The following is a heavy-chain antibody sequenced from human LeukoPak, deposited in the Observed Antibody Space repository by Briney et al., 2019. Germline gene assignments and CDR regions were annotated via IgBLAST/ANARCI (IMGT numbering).Heavy chain of an antibody. CDR3: ARDVEDSRTGGLDC. CDR2: ISGGGSDT. CDR1: GFTLRGYW. Sequence: GGSLRLSCGASGFTLRGYWVHWVRQVPGKGLVWVSRISGGGSDTRYADFVKGRFTISRDNAKNTVYLQMNSLRAEDTAVYFCARDVEDSRTGGLDCWGQGTLVTVSS. J-gene: IGHJ4*02. V-gene: IGHV3-74*01. D-gene: IGHD3-22*01.